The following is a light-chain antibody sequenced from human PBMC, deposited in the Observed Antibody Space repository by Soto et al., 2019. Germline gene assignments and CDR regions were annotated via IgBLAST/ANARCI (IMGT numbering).Light chain of an antibody. CDR1: ASDIGRYNY. CDR3: NSYVGSNNYV. J-gene: IGLJ1*01. Sequence: AALTKPPEARGAPEQTATISCIGTASDIGRYNYVSWYQHHPGKAPKLIIYEVTKRPSGVPDRFSGSKSGNTASLTVSGLQADDEADYYCNSYVGSNNYVFGPGTKVTVL. V-gene: IGLV2-8*01. CDR2: EVT.